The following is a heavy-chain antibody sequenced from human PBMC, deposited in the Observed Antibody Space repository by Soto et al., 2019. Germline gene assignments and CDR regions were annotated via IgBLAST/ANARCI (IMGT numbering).Heavy chain of an antibody. J-gene: IGHJ1*01. CDR3: XXXXXXXXXXXYFQH. Sequence: QVQLVQSGAEVKKPGSSVKVSCKASGGTFSSYAISWVRXAXGQGLEWMGGIIPIFGTANYAQKFQGRVTITXXXXXXXXXXXXXXXXXXXXXXXXXXXXXXXXXXXXYFQHWGQGTLVTVSS. CDR2: IIPIFGTA. CDR1: GGTFSSYA. V-gene: IGHV1-69*05.